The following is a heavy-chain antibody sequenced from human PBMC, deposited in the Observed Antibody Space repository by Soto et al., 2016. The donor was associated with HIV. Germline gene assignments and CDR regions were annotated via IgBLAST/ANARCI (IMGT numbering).Heavy chain of an antibody. Sequence: VQLVESGGGVVQPGRSLRLSCVASGFTFSSYAMHWLRQAPGKGLEWVAIIWYDGTKNYYADSVKGRFTISRDNSKNVLYMQMNSLRAEDTAVYYCARCYGDFDYYFYYMDVWGKGTTVTVSS. V-gene: IGHV3-33*01. D-gene: IGHD4-17*01. CDR3: ARCYGDFDYYFYYMDV. CDR1: GFTFSSYA. CDR2: IWYDGTKN. J-gene: IGHJ6*03.